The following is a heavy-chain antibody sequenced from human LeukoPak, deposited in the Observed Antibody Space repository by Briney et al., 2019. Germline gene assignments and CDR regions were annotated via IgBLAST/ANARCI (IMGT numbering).Heavy chain of an antibody. CDR2: IYHSGST. V-gene: IGHV4-4*02. Sequence: SETLSLTCAVSGGSISSSNWWSWVRQPPGKGLEWIGEIYHSGSTNYNPSLKSRVTISVDKSKNQFSLKLSSVTAADTAVYYCATFMVRGGRHFDYWGQGTLVTVSS. CDR1: GGSISSSNW. CDR3: ATFMVRGGRHFDY. D-gene: IGHD3-10*01. J-gene: IGHJ4*02.